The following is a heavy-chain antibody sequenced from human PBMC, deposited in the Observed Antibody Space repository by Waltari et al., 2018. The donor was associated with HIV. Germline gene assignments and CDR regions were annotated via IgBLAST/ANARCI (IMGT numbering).Heavy chain of an antibody. D-gene: IGHD1-26*01. Sequence: EVQLVQSGAEVKKPGESLKISCKGSGYSFTNYWIAWVSQMPGKGLEWMGSNYPGDSDTRYSPSFQGQVTISADKSISTGYLQWSSMKASDSALYYCARLTSGMDNGGLGYWGQGTLVTVSS. CDR3: ARLTSGMDNGGLGY. V-gene: IGHV5-51*03. CDR1: GYSFTNYW. CDR2: NYPGDSDT. J-gene: IGHJ4*02.